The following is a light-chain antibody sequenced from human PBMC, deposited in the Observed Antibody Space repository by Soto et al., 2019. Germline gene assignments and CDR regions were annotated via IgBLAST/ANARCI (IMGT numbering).Light chain of an antibody. V-gene: IGKV3-20*01. CDR3: QQYRSSVT. CDR2: SAS. Sequence: EIVVTQSPATLSLSPGERATLSCTASHIFNNNLACYQQKPGHTPRLLIDSASNRATGIPERFSGSGSGTDFTLTSSRLEPQYSAMYCCQQYRSSVTFGQGTRLEIK. CDR1: HIFNNN. J-gene: IGKJ5*01.